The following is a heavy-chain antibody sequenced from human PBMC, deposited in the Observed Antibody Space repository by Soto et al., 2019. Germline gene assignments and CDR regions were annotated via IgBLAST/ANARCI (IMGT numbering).Heavy chain of an antibody. D-gene: IGHD5-12*01. V-gene: IGHV3-33*01. J-gene: IGHJ4*02. CDR1: GFTFSSYG. Sequence: QVQLVESGGGGVQPGRSLRLSCAAPGFTFSSYGMHWVRQAPGKGLELVAVIWYDGSNTYYADSVKGRFTISRDNSKNTLYLQMNSLRAEDTAVYYCARDRNRDGYNSYFDYWGQGTLVTVSS. CDR3: ARDRNRDGYNSYFDY. CDR2: IWYDGSNT.